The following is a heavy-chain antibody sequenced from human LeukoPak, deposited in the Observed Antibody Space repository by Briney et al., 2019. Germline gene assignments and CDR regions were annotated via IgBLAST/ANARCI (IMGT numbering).Heavy chain of an antibody. J-gene: IGHJ4*02. CDR3: ARAEQQLGFDY. D-gene: IGHD6-13*01. Sequence: SETLSLTCTVSGGSISSYYCSWIRQPPGKGLEWIGYIYYSGSTNYNPSLKSRVTISVDTSKNQFPLKLSSVTAADTAVYYCARAEQQLGFDYWDQGTLVTVSS. V-gene: IGHV4-59*01. CDR2: IYYSGST. CDR1: GGSISSYY.